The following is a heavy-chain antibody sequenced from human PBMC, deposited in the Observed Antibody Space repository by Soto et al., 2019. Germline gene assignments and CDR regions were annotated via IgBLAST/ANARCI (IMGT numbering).Heavy chain of an antibody. J-gene: IGHJ4*02. D-gene: IGHD2-15*01. CDR3: ARRGAYCSGGTCYHFDY. CDR2: ISTYNGNT. V-gene: IGHV1-18*04. CDR1: GYTFTTYG. Sequence: QVHLVQSGAEVKKPGASVKVSCKASGYTFTTYGISWVRQAPGQGLEWMGWISTYNGNTNYEQKLQGRVTMTTDTLTSTAHMELRSLRSDDTAVYYCARRGAYCSGGTCYHFDYWGQGPLVTVSS.